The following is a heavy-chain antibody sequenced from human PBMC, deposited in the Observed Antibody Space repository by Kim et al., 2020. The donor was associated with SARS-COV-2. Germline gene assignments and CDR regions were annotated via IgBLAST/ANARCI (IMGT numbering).Heavy chain of an antibody. D-gene: IGHD3-22*01. CDR1: GFTFSSYS. CDR2: ISSSSSYI. CDR3: ARDLLSHYYDPRDAFDI. Sequence: GGSLRLSCAASGFTFSSYSMNWVRQAPGKGLEWVSSISSSSSYIYYADSVKGRFTISRDNAKNSLYLQMNSLRAEDTAVYYCARDLLSHYYDPRDAFDIWGQGTMVTVSS. V-gene: IGHV3-21*01. J-gene: IGHJ3*02.